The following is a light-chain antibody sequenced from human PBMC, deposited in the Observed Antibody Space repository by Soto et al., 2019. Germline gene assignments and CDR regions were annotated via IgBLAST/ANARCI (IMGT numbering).Light chain of an antibody. V-gene: IGLV1-47*01. J-gene: IGLJ3*02. CDR3: AAWDDSLRGVV. CDR2: RND. Sequence: QSVLTQPPSASGTPGQRVTISRSGSISKLGSNFAFWYQQLPGAAPKLLIFRNDQRPSGVPDRFSGSKSGTSASLAISGLRSEDEADYHCAAWDDSLRGVVFGGGTQLTVL. CDR1: ISKLGSNF.